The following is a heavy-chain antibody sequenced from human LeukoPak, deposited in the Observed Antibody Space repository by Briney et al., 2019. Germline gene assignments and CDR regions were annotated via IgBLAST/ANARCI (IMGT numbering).Heavy chain of an antibody. CDR1: GLTFSNYA. V-gene: IGHV3-23*01. Sequence: PGGSLRLSCAASGLTFSNYAVSWVRQAPGKGLEWVSTISSSGGSTNYVDSVKGRFTISRDNSKNTLYLQMNSLRAEDTAVYYCAKEWGSGSPNWFDPWGQGTLVTVSS. D-gene: IGHD3-10*01. J-gene: IGHJ5*02. CDR3: AKEWGSGSPNWFDP. CDR2: ISSSGGST.